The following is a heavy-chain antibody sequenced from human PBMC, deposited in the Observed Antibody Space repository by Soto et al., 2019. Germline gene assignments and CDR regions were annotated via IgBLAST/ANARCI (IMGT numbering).Heavy chain of an antibody. J-gene: IGHJ5*02. CDR2: IYYSGST. Sequence: QLQLQESGPGLVKPSETLSLTCTVSGGSISSSSYYWGWIRQPPGKGLEWIGNIYYSGSTYYNPSLKSRVTISVDTSKNQFALKLSSVTAADPAVYYCARRQSSPWFDPWRQGTLVTVSS. CDR3: ARRQSSPWFDP. D-gene: IGHD2-15*01. V-gene: IGHV4-39*01. CDR1: GGSISSSSYY.